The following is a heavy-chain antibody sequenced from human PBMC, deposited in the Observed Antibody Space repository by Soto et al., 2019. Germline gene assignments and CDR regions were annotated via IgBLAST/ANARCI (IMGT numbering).Heavy chain of an antibody. CDR2: MKSKMDCGTT. V-gene: IGHV3-15*01. Sequence: EVQLVESGGGLVKPGGSLRLSCAASGFTFSNAWMSWVRQAPGKGLEWVGGMKSKMDCGTTDHAAPVKGRFTISRDDSKITLYLQMNSLKTGDTAVYYCTTDRSRFGGGIVFFDYWGQGTLVTVSS. CDR3: TTDRSRFGGGIVFFDY. J-gene: IGHJ4*02. D-gene: IGHD3-16*02. CDR1: GFTFSNAW.